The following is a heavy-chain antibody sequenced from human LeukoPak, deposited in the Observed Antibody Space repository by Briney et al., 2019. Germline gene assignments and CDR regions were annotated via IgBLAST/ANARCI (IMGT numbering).Heavy chain of an antibody. V-gene: IGHV5-51*01. Sequence: GESLNISCKGSGYSFTTYWIASVRQMPGKGQELMGIIYPGDSDTRYSPSFQGQVTISADKSITTAYLQWSSLKASDTAMYYCARRETVTSDFDYWGQGTLVTVSS. CDR3: ARRETVTSDFDY. CDR1: GYSFTTYW. J-gene: IGHJ4*02. CDR2: IYPGDSDT. D-gene: IGHD4-11*01.